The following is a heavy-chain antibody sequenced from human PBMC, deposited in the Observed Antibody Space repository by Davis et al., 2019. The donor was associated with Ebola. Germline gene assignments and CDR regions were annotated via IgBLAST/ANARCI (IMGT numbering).Heavy chain of an antibody. CDR1: GFTFSSYA. CDR3: AKRLDSSSIPYYYGMDV. D-gene: IGHD6-6*01. V-gene: IGHV3-23*01. CDR2: ISGSGGST. Sequence: PGGSLRLSCAASGFTFSSYAMSWVRQAPGKGLEWVSAISGSGGSTYYADSVKGRFTISRDNSKNTLYLQMNSLRAEDTAVYYCAKRLDSSSIPYYYGMDVWGQGTTVTVSS. J-gene: IGHJ6*02.